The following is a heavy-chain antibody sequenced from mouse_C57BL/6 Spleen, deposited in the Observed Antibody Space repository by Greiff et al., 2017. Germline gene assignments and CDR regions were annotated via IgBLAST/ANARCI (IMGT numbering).Heavy chain of an antibody. CDR2: IYPGNSDT. Sequence: VQLQQSGTVLARPGASVKMSCKTSGYTFTSYWMHWVKQRPGQGLEWIGAIYPGNSDTSYNQKFKGKAKLTAVTSASTAYMERSSLTNEDSAVYYCTRSRVYDYDDAMDYWGQGTSVTVSS. CDR3: TRSRVYDYDDAMDY. D-gene: IGHD2-4*01. J-gene: IGHJ4*01. V-gene: IGHV1-5*01. CDR1: GYTFTSYW.